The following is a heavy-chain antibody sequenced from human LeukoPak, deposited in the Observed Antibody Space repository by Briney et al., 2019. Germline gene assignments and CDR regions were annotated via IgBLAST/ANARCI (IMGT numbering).Heavy chain of an antibody. CDR2: VVDDGRT. Sequence: SQTLSLTCSLSGAFIDSRGYYWTWIRQHPGRGLQRIGLVVDDGRTYQNPSLKGRVIISVNTSKNQFSLNVSAVTAADTAYYFGARIGTASWFNLFDPWGEGNLFTVSS. V-gene: IGHV4-31*03. CDR3: ARIGTASWFNLFDP. D-gene: IGHD3-22*01. CDR1: GAFIDSRGYY. J-gene: IGHJ5*02.